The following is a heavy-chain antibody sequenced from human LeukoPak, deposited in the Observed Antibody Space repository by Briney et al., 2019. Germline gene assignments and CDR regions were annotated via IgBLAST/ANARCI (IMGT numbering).Heavy chain of an antibody. J-gene: IGHJ3*02. CDR3: ARDPGAPVRACDM. D-gene: IGHD3-10*01. Sequence: SVKVSCKASGGTFSSYAISWVRQAPGQGLEWMGGIIPIDGTANFGQKFQGRVTITADESTSTAYMELSSLRSEDTAIYYCARDPGAPVRACDMWGQGTMVTVSS. CDR1: GGTFSSYA. V-gene: IGHV1-69*01. CDR2: IIPIDGTA.